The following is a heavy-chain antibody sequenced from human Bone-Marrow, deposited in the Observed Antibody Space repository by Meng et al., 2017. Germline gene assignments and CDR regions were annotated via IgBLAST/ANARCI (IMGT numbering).Heavy chain of an antibody. CDR2: IKQDGSEK. D-gene: IGHD3-9*01. CDR1: GFTVSSNY. Sequence: GESLKISCAASGFTVSSNYMSWVRQAPGKGLEWVANIKQDGSEKYYVDSVKGRFTISRDNAKNSLYVQMNSLRAEDTAVYYCARSSCDILTGYYYWGQGTLVTVSS. V-gene: IGHV3-7*01. J-gene: IGHJ4*02. CDR3: ARSSCDILTGYYY.